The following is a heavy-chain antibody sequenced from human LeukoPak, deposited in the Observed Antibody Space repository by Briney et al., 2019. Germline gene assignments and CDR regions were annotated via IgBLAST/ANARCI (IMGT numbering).Heavy chain of an antibody. CDR1: GYTFSNYG. Sequence: ASVKVSCKASGYTFSNYGFSWVRQAPGQGLEWMGWISVYNGITNYAQKFQGRVSMTTDTSTSTAYMELRSLRSDDTAVYYCARGQQRSTRYLPYFFDYWGQGTLVTVSS. CDR2: ISVYNGIT. V-gene: IGHV1-18*01. J-gene: IGHJ4*02. D-gene: IGHD6-13*01. CDR3: ARGQQRSTRYLPYFFDY.